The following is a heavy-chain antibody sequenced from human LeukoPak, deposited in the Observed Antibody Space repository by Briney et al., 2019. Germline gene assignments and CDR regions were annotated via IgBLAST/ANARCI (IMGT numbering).Heavy chain of an antibody. CDR3: ARTSYGNNPTHFDH. J-gene: IGHJ4*02. CDR2: INPYSGDP. Sequence: GASVKVSCKSSGYTFIDYYMHWVRQTPGQGLEWMGRINPYSGDPDYAQGFQGRVTMTRDTSIRTFYMELSRLRSDDTAVYYCARTSYGNNPTHFDHWGQGTLVTVSS. D-gene: IGHD2/OR15-2a*01. CDR1: GYTFIDYY. V-gene: IGHV1-2*06.